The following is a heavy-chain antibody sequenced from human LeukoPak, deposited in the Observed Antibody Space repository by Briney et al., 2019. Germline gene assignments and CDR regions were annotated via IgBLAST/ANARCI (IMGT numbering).Heavy chain of an antibody. D-gene: IGHD6-13*01. CDR1: RFVFSSTG. CDR3: VRDATVGAAYFDF. Sequence: GGSLRLSCAASRFVFSSTGMHWVRQAPGKGLEWVAYIRYDGSDKFYADSVKGRFTISRDNSKNTLSLQVTTLRPDDTAVYYCVRDATVGAAYFDFWGQGALVAVS. V-gene: IGHV3-30*02. J-gene: IGHJ4*02. CDR2: IRYDGSDK.